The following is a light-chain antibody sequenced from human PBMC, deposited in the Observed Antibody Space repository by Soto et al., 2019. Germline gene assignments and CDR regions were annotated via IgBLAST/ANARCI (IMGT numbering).Light chain of an antibody. J-gene: IGKJ5*01. CDR3: QQYNSWPPIT. V-gene: IGKV3-20*01. Sequence: EIVLTQSPGTLSLSPGERATLSXRASQSVSSSYLAWYQQKPGQAPRLLIYGASSRATGIPDRFSGSGSGTELTLTISGLQSEDFAVYYCQQYNSWPPITFGQGTRLEI. CDR2: GAS. CDR1: QSVSSSY.